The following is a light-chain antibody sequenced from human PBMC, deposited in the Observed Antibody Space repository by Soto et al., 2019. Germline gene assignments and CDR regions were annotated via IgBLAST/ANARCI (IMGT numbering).Light chain of an antibody. V-gene: IGKV3-20*01. J-gene: IGKJ4*01. CDR2: GAS. Sequence: EIVLTQSPGTLSLSPGERATLSCRASQSIASYFLVWFQQKPGQAPRLLIYGASNRATGIPDRFSGSGSGTDFSLTISKLEPEDSAVYYCQQYGSSHLTFGGGTKVEIK. CDR3: QQYGSSHLT. CDR1: QSIASYF.